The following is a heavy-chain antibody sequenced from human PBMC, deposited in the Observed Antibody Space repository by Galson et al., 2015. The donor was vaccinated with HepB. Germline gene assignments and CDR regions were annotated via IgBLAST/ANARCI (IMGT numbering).Heavy chain of an antibody. Sequence: ALRPSCAASGVTFSNAGMSCGRRAPGKRLEWVGRIKSKPDGGTTDYAAPVKGRFTISRDDSKNTLYLQMNSLKTEDTAVYYCTTDYSSGLGFDYWGKGTLVTVSS. CDR1: GVTFSNAG. V-gene: IGHV3-15*01. CDR2: IKSKPDGGTT. CDR3: TTDYSSGLGFDY. D-gene: IGHD6-25*01. J-gene: IGHJ4*02.